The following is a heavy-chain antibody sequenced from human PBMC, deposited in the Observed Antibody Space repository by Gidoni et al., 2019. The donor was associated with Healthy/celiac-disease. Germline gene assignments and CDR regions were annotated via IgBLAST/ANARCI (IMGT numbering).Heavy chain of an antibody. V-gene: IGHV3-33*01. Sequence: QVQLVESGGGVVQPGRSLRLSCAASGFPFSSYGMHWVRQAPGKGLEWVAVIWYDGSNKYYADSVKGRFTISRDNSKNTLYLQMNSLRAEDTAVYYCARDKVDIAAFDIWGQGTMVTVSS. J-gene: IGHJ3*02. D-gene: IGHD5-12*01. CDR2: IWYDGSNK. CDR3: ARDKVDIAAFDI. CDR1: GFPFSSYG.